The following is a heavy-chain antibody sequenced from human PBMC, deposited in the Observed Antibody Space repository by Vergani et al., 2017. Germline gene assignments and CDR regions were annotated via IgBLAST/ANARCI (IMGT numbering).Heavy chain of an antibody. CDR3: ARVNTETNGHLYYYYYMGV. V-gene: IGHV4-34*01. Sequence: QVQLQQWGGGLLKPSETLSLTCVVNGGSFTSYHWTWIRESPGEGLEWVGDIDHTGRPDYNPSLKIRLTMSVGKSRNQLSLTLNSVTATDTAIYFCARVNTETNGHLYYYYYMGVWGQGTAVTVS. CDR1: GGSFTSYH. CDR2: IDHTGRP. J-gene: IGHJ6*03. D-gene: IGHD4-11*01.